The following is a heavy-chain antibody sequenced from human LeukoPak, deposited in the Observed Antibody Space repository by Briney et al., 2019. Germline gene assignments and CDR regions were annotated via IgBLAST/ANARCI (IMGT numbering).Heavy chain of an antibody. CDR1: GFTFSDYY. V-gene: IGHV3-11*04. CDR2: ISSGGSTI. J-gene: IGHJ4*02. Sequence: GGSLRLSCAASGFTFSDYYMSWIRQAPGKGLEWVSYISSGGSTIYYADSVKGRLTISRDNAKNSLYLQMNSLRAEHTAVYYCARDGVSSRYYFDDWGQGTLVTVSS. D-gene: IGHD6-13*01. CDR3: ARDGVSSRYYFDD.